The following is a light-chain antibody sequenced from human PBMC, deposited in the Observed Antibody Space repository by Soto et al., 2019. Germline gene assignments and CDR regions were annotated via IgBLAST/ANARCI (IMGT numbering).Light chain of an antibody. CDR3: QQYNIWPYT. Sequence: DIGMTQSPATLSVSPGERATLSCRASQSLNTKLAWYQQKPGQAPRLLISGATARAPGIPARFSGSGSGTEFTLTISSPQSEDFAVYFCQQYNIWPYTFGQGTKVDI. CDR1: QSLNTK. J-gene: IGKJ2*01. V-gene: IGKV3-15*01. CDR2: GAT.